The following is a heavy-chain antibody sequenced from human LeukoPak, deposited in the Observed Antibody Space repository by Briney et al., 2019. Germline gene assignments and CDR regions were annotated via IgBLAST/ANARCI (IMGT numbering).Heavy chain of an antibody. V-gene: IGHV3-7*01. CDR2: IKQDGSEK. D-gene: IGHD3-10*01. Sequence: GGSLRLTCAASGVTFSSYWMSWVGQAAGKEREGVANIKQDGSEKYYVASVKGRFTISRDNAKNSLYLQMNSLRAEDTAVYYCPRRNGGSGSYPFNHWGQGTLVTVSS. CDR3: PRRNGGSGSYPFNH. CDR1: GVTFSSYW. J-gene: IGHJ4*02.